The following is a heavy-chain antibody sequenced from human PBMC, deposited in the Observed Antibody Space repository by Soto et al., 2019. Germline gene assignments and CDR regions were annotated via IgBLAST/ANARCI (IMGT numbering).Heavy chain of an antibody. CDR3: ARGGRAAAGTGY. J-gene: IGHJ4*02. Sequence: EVQLVESGGGLVKPGGSLRLSCAASGFTFSSYSMNWVRQAPGKGLEWVSSISSSSSYIYYADSVKGRFTISRDNAKNSLYLQMNSLRAEDTAVYYCARGGRAAAGTGYWGQGTLVTVSS. V-gene: IGHV3-21*01. CDR2: ISSSSSYI. D-gene: IGHD6-13*01. CDR1: GFTFSSYS.